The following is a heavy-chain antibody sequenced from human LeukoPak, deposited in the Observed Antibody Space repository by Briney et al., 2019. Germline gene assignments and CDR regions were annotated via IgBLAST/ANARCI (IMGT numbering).Heavy chain of an antibody. Sequence: GGSLRLSCAASGFTFSSYEMNWVRQAPGKGLEWVSYFSSSGSTIYYADSVKGRFTISRDNAKNSLYLQMNSLRAEDTAVYYCARDSEYYDYVWGSYRYRFDYWGQGTLVTVSS. CDR1: GFTFSSYE. V-gene: IGHV3-48*03. CDR3: ARDSEYYDYVWGSYRYRFDY. CDR2: FSSSGSTI. D-gene: IGHD3-16*02. J-gene: IGHJ4*02.